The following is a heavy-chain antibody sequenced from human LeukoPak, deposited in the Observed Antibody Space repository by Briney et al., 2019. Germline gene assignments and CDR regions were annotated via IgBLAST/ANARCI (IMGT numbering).Heavy chain of an antibody. Sequence: PGRSLRLSCAASGFTFSNYGMHWVRPAPGKGLEWVAVISYDGSNTFYADSVKGRFTISRDNSKNTLYLQMNSLRAEDTAVYYCAKLLVEWELLPDFDYWGQGTLVTVSS. V-gene: IGHV3-33*05. J-gene: IGHJ4*02. D-gene: IGHD1-26*01. CDR3: AKLLVEWELLPDFDY. CDR2: ISYDGSNT. CDR1: GFTFSNYG.